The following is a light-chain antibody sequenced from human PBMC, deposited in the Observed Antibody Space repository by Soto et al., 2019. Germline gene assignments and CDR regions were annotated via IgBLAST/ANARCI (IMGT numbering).Light chain of an antibody. V-gene: IGKV4-1*01. CDR1: QSVLYSPNNKNY. CDR2: WAS. CDR3: QQYHSAPQS. J-gene: IGKJ1*01. Sequence: DIVMTQSPDSLAVSLGERATINCKSSQSVLYSPNNKNYLAWYQQKPGQPPKLLIYWASTRKSGVPDRFSGSGSGTDFTLTVSSLQAEDVAFYCCQQYHSAPQSFGQGTKVEIK.